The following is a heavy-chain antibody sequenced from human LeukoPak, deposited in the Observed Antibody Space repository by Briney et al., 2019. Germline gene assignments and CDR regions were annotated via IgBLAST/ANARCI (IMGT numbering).Heavy chain of an antibody. D-gene: IGHD7-27*01. CDR3: RNYGETFDY. CDR2: ISGSGGST. V-gene: IGHV3-23*01. CDR1: GFTFSSYA. Sequence: PGGSLRLSCAASGFTFSSYAMSWVRQAPGKGLEWVSAISGSGGSTSYADSVKGRFTISRDNAKNSLYLQMNSLRAEDTAVYYCRNYGETFDYWGQGTLVTVSS. J-gene: IGHJ4*02.